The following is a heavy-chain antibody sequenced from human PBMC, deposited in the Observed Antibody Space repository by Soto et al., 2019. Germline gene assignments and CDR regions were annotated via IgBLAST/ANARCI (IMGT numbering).Heavy chain of an antibody. CDR2: MNPNSGNT. CDR1: GYTFTSYD. CDR3: ARVRTGFIGVVTAIPYYYGMDV. J-gene: IGHJ6*02. Sequence: EASVKVSCKASGYTFTSYDINWVRQATGQGLEWMGWMNPNSGNTGYAQKFQGRVTMTRNTSISTAYMELSSLRSEDTAVYYCARVRTGFIGVVTAIPYYYGMDVWGQGTTVTVSS. D-gene: IGHD2-21*02. V-gene: IGHV1-8*01.